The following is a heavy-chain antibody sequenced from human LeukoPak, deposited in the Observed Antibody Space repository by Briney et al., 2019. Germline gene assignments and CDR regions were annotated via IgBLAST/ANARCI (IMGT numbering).Heavy chain of an antibody. Sequence: SETLSLTCAVYGGSFSGYYWSWIRQPPPTGQEWVWEINLSGCTNYNPSLKSRVTISVDTSKNQFSLKLSSVTAADTAVYYCARGLEIRGYQLLHRQDYWGQGTLVTVSS. J-gene: IGHJ4*02. D-gene: IGHD2-2*01. V-gene: IGHV4-34*01. CDR3: ARGLEIRGYQLLHRQDY. CDR1: GGSFSGYY. CDR2: INLSGCT.